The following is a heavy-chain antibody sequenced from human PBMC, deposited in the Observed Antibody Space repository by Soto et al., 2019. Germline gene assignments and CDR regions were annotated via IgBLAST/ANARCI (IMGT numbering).Heavy chain of an antibody. CDR1: GFIFDDYA. J-gene: IGHJ6*02. Sequence: GGSLRLSCAASGFIFDDYAMHWVRQAPGKGLEWVSGISWNGGSIGYADSVKARFTISRDNAKNSLYLQMNSLRAEDTALYYCTKDVSGRGGFYYYYGMDVWGQGTTVTVSS. V-gene: IGHV3-9*01. D-gene: IGHD3-16*01. CDR2: ISWNGGSI. CDR3: TKDVSGRGGFYYYYGMDV.